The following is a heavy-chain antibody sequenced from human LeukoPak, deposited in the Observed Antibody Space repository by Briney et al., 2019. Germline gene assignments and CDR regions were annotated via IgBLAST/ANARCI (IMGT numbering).Heavy chain of an antibody. CDR2: IYPGDADT. D-gene: IGHD6-13*01. V-gene: IGHV5-51*01. CDR1: GHKFTTSW. Sequence: GESLNIYCHGSGHKFTTSWIRWARHMPGNGLEWMGIIYPGDADTRYSPSFQGQVTISADKSISTAYLQWSRLKAPDTAMYYCARGGIPASGAGGADFDYWGQGTLVTVSS. J-gene: IGHJ4*02. CDR3: ARGGIPASGAGGADFDY.